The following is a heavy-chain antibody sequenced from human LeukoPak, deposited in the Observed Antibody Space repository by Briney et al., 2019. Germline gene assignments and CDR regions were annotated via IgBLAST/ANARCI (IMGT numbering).Heavy chain of an antibody. V-gene: IGHV3-7*03. Sequence: GGSLRLSCAASGFTFTNHWMSWVRQAPGKGVEWGANTTQDGSATYSLDSVKRRFTVSTDNVNNSLFLQMNSLRVDDTAVYYSAKSRTSVFPSWGQGSLVT. J-gene: IGHJ4*02. CDR3: AKSRTSVFPS. CDR1: GFTFTNHW. D-gene: IGHD3-3*02. CDR2: TTQDGSAT.